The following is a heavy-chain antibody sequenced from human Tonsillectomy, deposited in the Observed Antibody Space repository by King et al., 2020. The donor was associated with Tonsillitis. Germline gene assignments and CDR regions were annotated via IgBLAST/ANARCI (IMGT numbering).Heavy chain of an antibody. D-gene: IGHD6-19*01. CDR3: ATARLTVAGLRNFDY. CDR1: GYTLTELS. Sequence: QLVQSGAEVKKPGASVKVSCKVSGYTLTELSMHWVRQAPGKGLEWMGGFDPEDGETIYAQKFQGRVTLTEDSSTDTAYMELRSLSSEDTAVYYCATARLTVAGLRNFDYWGQGTLVTVSS. CDR2: FDPEDGET. V-gene: IGHV1-24*01. J-gene: IGHJ4*02.